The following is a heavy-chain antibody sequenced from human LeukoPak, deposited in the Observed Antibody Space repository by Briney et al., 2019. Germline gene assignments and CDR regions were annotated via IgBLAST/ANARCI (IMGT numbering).Heavy chain of an antibody. CDR1: GGSISSYY. J-gene: IGHJ4*02. D-gene: IGHD6-13*01. Sequence: SETLSLTCTVSGGSISSYYWSWIRQPPWKGLEWIGYIYYSGSTNYNPSLKSRVTISVDTSKNQFSLKLSSVTAADTAVYYCARHPPRIAAAGPIDYWGQGTLVTVSS. V-gene: IGHV4-59*08. CDR3: ARHPPRIAAAGPIDY. CDR2: IYYSGST.